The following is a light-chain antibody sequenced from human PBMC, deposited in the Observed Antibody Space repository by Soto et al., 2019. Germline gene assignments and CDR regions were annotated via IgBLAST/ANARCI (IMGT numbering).Light chain of an antibody. CDR3: VQALQTPLT. Sequence: DIVMTQSPLSLPVTPGEPASISCRSSQSLLHSNGYNYLDWYLQKPGQSPQLLIYLGSNRASGVPDRSSGSGSGTDFTLKISRVEAEDVVVYYCVQALQTPLTFGGGTKVEIK. CDR2: LGS. V-gene: IGKV2-28*01. J-gene: IGKJ4*01. CDR1: QSLLHSNGYNY.